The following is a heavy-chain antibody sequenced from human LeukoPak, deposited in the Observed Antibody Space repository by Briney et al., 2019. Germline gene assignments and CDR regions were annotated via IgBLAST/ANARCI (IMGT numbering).Heavy chain of an antibody. D-gene: IGHD6-13*01. V-gene: IGHV3-48*01. CDR2: ITTNSDTI. J-gene: IGHJ5*02. Sequence: PGGSLRLSCAASGFTFSDFPMNWVRQAPGKGLEWISYITTNSDTIHYADSVRGRFTISRDNAKNSLYLQMNSLRAEDTAVYYCAKSPTAAAASNWFDPWGQGTLVTVSS. CDR1: GFTFSDFP. CDR3: AKSPTAAAASNWFDP.